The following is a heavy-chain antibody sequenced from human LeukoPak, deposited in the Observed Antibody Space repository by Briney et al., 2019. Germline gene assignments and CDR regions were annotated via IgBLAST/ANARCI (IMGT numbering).Heavy chain of an antibody. CDR2: INPNSGGT. CDR1: GYTFTGYY. CDR3: ASPASITMIAVVPPGDYYGMDV. D-gene: IGHD3-22*01. Sequence: ASVKVSCKASGYTFTGYYMHWVRQAPGQGLEWMGWINPNSGGTNYAQKFQGRVTMTRDTSISTAYMELSSLRSDDTAVYYCASPASITMIAVVPPGDYYGMDVWGQGTTVTVSS. J-gene: IGHJ6*02. V-gene: IGHV1-2*02.